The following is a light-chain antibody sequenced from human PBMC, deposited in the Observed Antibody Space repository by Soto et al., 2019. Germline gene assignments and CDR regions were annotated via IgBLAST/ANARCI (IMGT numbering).Light chain of an antibody. V-gene: IGLV2-11*01. CDR1: RSDVGGYNY. CDR2: GVS. Sequence: QSALAQPRSVSASPGQSVTISCTGTRSDVGGYNYVSWYQQHPGKAPKLMIYGVSERPSGVPDRFSGSKSGNTASLTISGLQAEDEADYYCCSYAGTPYVFGTGTKVTVL. CDR3: CSYAGTPYV. J-gene: IGLJ1*01.